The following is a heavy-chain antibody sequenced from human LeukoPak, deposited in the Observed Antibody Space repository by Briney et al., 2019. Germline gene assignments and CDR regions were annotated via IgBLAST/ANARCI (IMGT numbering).Heavy chain of an antibody. CDR2: IWGDGSER. D-gene: IGHD3-3*01. V-gene: IGHV3-7*01. CDR3: VREGPPQGRPWSGWYPFDF. J-gene: IGHJ4*02. Sequence: PGGSLRLSCAVSGFTFSSYWMTWVRQAPGKGLEWVANIWGDGSERFYVGYLKGRFTISRDNAKNSLYLQMNSLRVDATAVYYCVREGPPQGRPWSGWYPFDFWGQGILVTVSS. CDR1: GFTFSSYW.